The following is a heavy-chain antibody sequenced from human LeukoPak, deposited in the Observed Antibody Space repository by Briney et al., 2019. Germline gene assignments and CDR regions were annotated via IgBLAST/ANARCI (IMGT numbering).Heavy chain of an antibody. Sequence: ASVKASCKTSGYTFNNYDINWVRQASGQGLEWMGWMNPNSGNTGYAQTFQGRVTMTRSTSISTAYMELSTLRFEDTAVYYCIRSVRNGHFDYWGQGTLVTVSS. J-gene: IGHJ4*02. V-gene: IGHV1-8*01. D-gene: IGHD2-8*01. CDR2: MNPNSGNT. CDR1: GYTFNNYD. CDR3: IRSVRNGHFDY.